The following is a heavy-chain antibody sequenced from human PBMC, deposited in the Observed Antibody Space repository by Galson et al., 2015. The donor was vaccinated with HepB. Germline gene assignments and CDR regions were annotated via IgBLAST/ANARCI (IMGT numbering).Heavy chain of an antibody. J-gene: IGHJ4*02. CDR2: ISYDGSNK. Sequence: SLRLSCAASGFTFSSYGMHWVRQAPGKGLEWVALISYDGSNKYYADSVKGRFTISRDNSKNTLYLQMNSLRPEDTAVYYCARAVAGTSEDYWGQGTLVTVSS. D-gene: IGHD6-19*01. CDR1: GFTFSSYG. V-gene: IGHV3-30*03. CDR3: ARAVAGTSEDY.